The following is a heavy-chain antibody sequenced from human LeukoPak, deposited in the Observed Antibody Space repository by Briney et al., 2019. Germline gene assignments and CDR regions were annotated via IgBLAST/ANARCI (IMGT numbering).Heavy chain of an antibody. D-gene: IGHD3-10*01. V-gene: IGHV3-33*06. CDR1: GFAFSTYG. CDR2: IWYDGGNK. CDR3: KNTLTVYYGSGSFDY. Sequence: GGSLRLSCAASGFAFSTYGMHWVRQAPGKGLEWVATIWYDGGNKYYADSVKGRFTISRDNSKNTLFLQMNSLRAEDTAVYYCKNTLTVYYGSGSFDYWGQGTLVTVSS. J-gene: IGHJ4*02.